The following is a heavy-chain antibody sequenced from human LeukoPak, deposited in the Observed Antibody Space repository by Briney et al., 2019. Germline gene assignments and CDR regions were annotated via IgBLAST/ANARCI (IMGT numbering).Heavy chain of an antibody. CDR2: ISSSSNII. CDR3: ARDFTREFTIDY. V-gene: IGHV3-48*01. Sequence: GGSLRLSCAASGFTFSNYNMNWVRQPPGKGLQWVSYISSSSNIIYYADSVKGRFTISRDNAKSSLFLQMNSLRAEDTAVYYCARDFTREFTIDYWGQGTLVTVSS. CDR1: GFTFSNYN. J-gene: IGHJ4*02. D-gene: IGHD3-10*01.